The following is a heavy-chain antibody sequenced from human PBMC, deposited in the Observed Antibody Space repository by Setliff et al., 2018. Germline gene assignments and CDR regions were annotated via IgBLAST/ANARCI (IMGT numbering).Heavy chain of an antibody. CDR3: AFRRGCIYGLDN. CDR2: IDPEDGKT. V-gene: IGHV1-69-2*01. J-gene: IGHJ4*02. Sequence: ASVKVSCKASGYTFTDDYMYWVKQAPGKGLEWMGRIDPEDGKTVYAEKFQGRVIISADTSIDTVYLEIDSLRSEDTAVYYCAFRRGCIYGLDNWGQGTLVTVSS. D-gene: IGHD3-10*01. CDR1: GYTFTDDY.